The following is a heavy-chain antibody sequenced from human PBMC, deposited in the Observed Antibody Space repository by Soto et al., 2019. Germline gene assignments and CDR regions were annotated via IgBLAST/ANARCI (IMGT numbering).Heavy chain of an antibody. J-gene: IGHJ6*02. Sequence: ASVKVSCKASGYTFTSYDINWVRQATGQGREGMGWMNPNSGNTGYAQKFQGRVTMTRNTSISTAYMELSSLRSEDTTVYYCARVIGFGELLSGYYYYYGMDVWGQGTTVTVSS. V-gene: IGHV1-8*01. CDR3: ARVIGFGELLSGYYYYYGMDV. CDR2: MNPNSGNT. D-gene: IGHD3-10*01. CDR1: GYTFTSYD.